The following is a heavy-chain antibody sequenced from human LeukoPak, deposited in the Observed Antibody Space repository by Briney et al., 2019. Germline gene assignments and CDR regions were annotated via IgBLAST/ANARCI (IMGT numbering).Heavy chain of an antibody. CDR2: INHSGST. CDR3: ARGRTGWHLVAKHYYYYYMDV. V-gene: IGHV4-39*07. J-gene: IGHJ6*03. D-gene: IGHD2-8*02. Sequence: PSETLSLTCTVSGDSISSGDYYWSWIRQPPGKGLEWIGEINHSGSTNYNPSLKSRVTISVDTSKNQFSLKLSSVTAADTAVYYCARGRTGWHLVAKHYYYYYMDVWGKGTTVTVSS. CDR1: GDSISSGDYY.